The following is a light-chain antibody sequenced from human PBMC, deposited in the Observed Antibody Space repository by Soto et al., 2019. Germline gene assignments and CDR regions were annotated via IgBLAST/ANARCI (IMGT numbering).Light chain of an antibody. V-gene: IGLV1-40*01. Sequence: FVLTQSPPVSGAPGEGVTISCTGGSSNIGAHFDVHWSQPLPGAAPKILIYGKNNRPSGVPDRFSGYKYGTSAYLVITGLQSEDEAEYYCQSYDIGLSARYVFGTGNKVTDL. CDR2: GKN. CDR3: QSYDIGLSARYV. CDR1: SSNIGAHFD. J-gene: IGLJ1*01.